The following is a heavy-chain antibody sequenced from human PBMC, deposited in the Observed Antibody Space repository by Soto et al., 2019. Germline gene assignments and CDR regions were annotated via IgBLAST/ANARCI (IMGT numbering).Heavy chain of an antibody. Sequence: GGSLRLSCAASGFTFSDSWMGWVRQAPGKGLEWVGRIKSKTDGGTTDYAAPVKGRFTISRDDSKNTLYLQMNSLKTEDTAVYYCTTADSSGWSYYFDYWGQGTLVTVSS. CDR3: TTADSSGWSYYFDY. D-gene: IGHD6-19*01. J-gene: IGHJ4*02. CDR2: IKSKTDGGTT. CDR1: GFTFSDSW. V-gene: IGHV3-15*01.